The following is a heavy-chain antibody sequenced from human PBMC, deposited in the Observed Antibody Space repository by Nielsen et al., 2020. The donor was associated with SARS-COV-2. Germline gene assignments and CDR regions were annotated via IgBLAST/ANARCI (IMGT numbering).Heavy chain of an antibody. J-gene: IGHJ4*02. V-gene: IGHV3-53*04. CDR2: IYSGGST. CDR3: ARVVDNWNYMDY. Sequence: WIRQPPGKGLEWVSVIYSGGSTYYADSVTGRFTISRHNSKNTLYLQMNSLRAEDTAVYYCARVVDNWNYMDYWGQGTLVTVSS. D-gene: IGHD1-20*01.